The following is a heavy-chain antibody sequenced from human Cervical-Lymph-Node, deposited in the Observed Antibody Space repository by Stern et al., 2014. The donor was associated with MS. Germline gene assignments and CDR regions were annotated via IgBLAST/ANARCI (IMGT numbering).Heavy chain of an antibody. CDR1: GFSLSTSGVG. CDR2: IYWDDNE. D-gene: IGHD5-18*01. CDR3: AHSSYYTYGTSYFDY. Sequence: QVTLKESGPTLVKPTQPLTLTCTFSGFSLSTSGVGVGWIRQPPGKALEWLALIYWDDNERYSPSLKSRLTITKDTYKNQVVLTMTNVDPVDTATYYCAHSSYYTYGTSYFDYWGQGILVTVSS. J-gene: IGHJ4*02. V-gene: IGHV2-5*02.